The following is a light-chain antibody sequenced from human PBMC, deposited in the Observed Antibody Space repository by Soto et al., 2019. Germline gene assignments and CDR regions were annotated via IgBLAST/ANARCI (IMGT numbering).Light chain of an antibody. J-gene: IGLJ3*02. Sequence: QSVLTQPASVSGSPGQSITIFCTGTSSDVGGYNYVSWYQQHPGKAPKLMIYEVSNRPSGVSNRFSGSKSGNTATLTISGLQAEDEAYYYCSSYTSSTTPWVFGGGTKVTVL. CDR3: SSYTSSTTPWV. V-gene: IGLV2-14*01. CDR2: EVS. CDR1: SSDVGGYNY.